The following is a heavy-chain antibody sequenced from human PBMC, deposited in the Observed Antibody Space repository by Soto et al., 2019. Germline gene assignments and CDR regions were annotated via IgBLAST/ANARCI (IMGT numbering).Heavy chain of an antibody. Sequence: HVQLVQSGTEVKKPGASVRVSCMVSGYPFTTYYIHWVRQAPGQGLEWMGWIDPRSGGTVYEQKFQGRVTMTRDTSSSTVYMDLSGLTSDDTALYYCATDDYGIVPYWGQGSLVTVSS. CDR2: IDPRSGGT. J-gene: IGHJ4*02. V-gene: IGHV1-2*02. CDR3: ATDDYGIVPY. CDR1: GYPFTTYY. D-gene: IGHD3-10*01.